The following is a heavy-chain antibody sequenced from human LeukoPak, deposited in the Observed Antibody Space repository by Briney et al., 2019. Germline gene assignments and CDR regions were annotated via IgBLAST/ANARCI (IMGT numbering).Heavy chain of an antibody. J-gene: IGHJ6*03. CDR1: GFTFSSFD. Sequence: GGSPRLSCAASGFTFSSFDMHWVRQPTGQGLEWVSTIGTASDTYYPGSVEGRFTLSGDNAKNSLYLQMNSLTAGDTAVYYCARGPPRGKYYYMDVWGKGTTVTVSS. CDR2: IGTASDT. CDR3: ARGPPRGKYYYMDV. V-gene: IGHV3-13*01. D-gene: IGHD1-1*01.